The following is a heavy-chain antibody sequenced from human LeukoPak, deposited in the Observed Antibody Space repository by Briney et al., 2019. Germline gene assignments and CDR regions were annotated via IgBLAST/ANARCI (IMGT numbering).Heavy chain of an antibody. Sequence: GGSLRLSCAASGFTVSSNYMSWVRQAPGKGLEWVSAIYSGGSTYYADSVKGRFTISRDNSKNTLYLQMNSLRAEDTAVYYCAREEAIVGATKGLDYWGQGTLVTVSS. J-gene: IGHJ4*02. V-gene: IGHV3-66*01. CDR1: GFTVSSNY. D-gene: IGHD1-26*01. CDR3: AREEAIVGATKGLDY. CDR2: IYSGGST.